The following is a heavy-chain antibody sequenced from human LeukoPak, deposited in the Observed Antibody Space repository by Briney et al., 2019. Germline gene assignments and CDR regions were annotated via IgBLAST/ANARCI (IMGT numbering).Heavy chain of an antibody. CDR3: ARTVGPKPLDY. J-gene: IGHJ4*02. D-gene: IGHD2-15*01. CDR1: GFTFSIYS. CDR2: ISSSSSYI. Sequence: GGSLRLSCAASGFTFSIYSMNWVRQAPGKGLEWVSSISSSSSYIYYADSVKGRFTISRDNAKNSLYLQMNSLRAENTAVYYCARTVGPKPLDYWGQGTLVTVSS. V-gene: IGHV3-21*01.